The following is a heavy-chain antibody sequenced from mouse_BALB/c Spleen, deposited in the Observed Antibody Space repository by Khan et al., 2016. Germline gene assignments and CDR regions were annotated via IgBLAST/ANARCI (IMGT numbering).Heavy chain of an antibody. Sequence: EVELVESGGGLVQPGESLKISCESNEYEFPSHDMSWVRKTPEMRLELVAAINSDGGSTYSPDTMESRFIISRDNAQKTLYLQMRSLKSEDPALYYCTTEGTGASVYWGRGPLVTVSA. CDR2: INSDGGST. CDR3: TTEGTGASVY. V-gene: IGHV5-2*01. D-gene: IGHD4-1*01. J-gene: IGHJ3*01. CDR1: EYEFPSHD.